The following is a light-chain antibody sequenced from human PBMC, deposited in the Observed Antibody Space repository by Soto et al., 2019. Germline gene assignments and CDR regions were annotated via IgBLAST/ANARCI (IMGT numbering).Light chain of an antibody. J-gene: IGKJ1*01. V-gene: IGKV3-11*01. CDR1: QSVISY. Sequence: EIVLTQSPATLSLSPGVRATLSCRASQSVISYLAWYQQKPGQAPRLLIYDASNSATGIPARCSGSGSGTDFTLTISSLEPEDFAVYYCQQRSNWPPLTFGQGTKVEIK. CDR2: DAS. CDR3: QQRSNWPPLT.